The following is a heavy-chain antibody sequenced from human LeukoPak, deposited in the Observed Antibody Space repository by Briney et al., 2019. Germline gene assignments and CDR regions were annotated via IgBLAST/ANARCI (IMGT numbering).Heavy chain of an antibody. CDR3: ARVLPVPYLLDS. J-gene: IGHJ4*02. Sequence: PSETLSLTCDLSGHSTTRGYYWAWFRQSPGKGPEWIATFFQSQKSFYNASLESRVIMSLDTSKSQFSLNLTSVTAADTAVYYCARVLPVPYLLDSWGQGTHVTVSS. CDR2: FFQSQKS. D-gene: IGHD3-10*02. V-gene: IGHV4-38-2*01. CDR1: GHSTTRGYY.